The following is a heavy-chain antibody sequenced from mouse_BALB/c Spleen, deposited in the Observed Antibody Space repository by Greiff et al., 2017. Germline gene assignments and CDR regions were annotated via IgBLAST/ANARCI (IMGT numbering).Heavy chain of an antibody. CDR3: ARSGDGYYVAWFAY. CDR1: GDSITSGY. V-gene: IGHV3-8*02. Sequence: EVKLVESGPSLVKPSQTLSLTCSVTGDSITSGYWNWIRKFPGNKLEYMGYISYSGSTYYNPSLKSRISITRDTSKNQYYLQLNSVTTEDTATYYCARSGDGYYVAWFAYWGQGTLVTVSA. J-gene: IGHJ3*01. CDR2: ISYSGST. D-gene: IGHD2-3*01.